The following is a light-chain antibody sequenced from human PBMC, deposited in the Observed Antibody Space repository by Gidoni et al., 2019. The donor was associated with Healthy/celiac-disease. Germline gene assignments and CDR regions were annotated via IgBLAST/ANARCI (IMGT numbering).Light chain of an antibody. V-gene: IGKV3-20*01. CDR2: GAS. Sequence: DILLTQSPRSLFLSPGERATLSCRVSQSVSSSYLAWYQQKPGQAPRLLIYGASSRATGIPDRFSGSGSGTDFTLTISRLEPEDFAVYYCQQYGSSPYTFGQGTKLEIK. CDR3: QQYGSSPYT. J-gene: IGKJ2*01. CDR1: QSVSSSY.